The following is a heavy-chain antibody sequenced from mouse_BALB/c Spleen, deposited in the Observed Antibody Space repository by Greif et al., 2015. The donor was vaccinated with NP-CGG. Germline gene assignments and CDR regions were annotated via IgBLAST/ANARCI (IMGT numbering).Heavy chain of an antibody. J-gene: IGHJ4*01. Sequence: EVQLQQSGGGLVKPGGSLKLSCAASGFTFSRYAMSWVRQTPEKRLEWVASISSGGSTYYPDSVKGRFTISRDNARNILYLQMSSLRSEDTAMYYCARGDYYGYFMDYWGQGTSVTVSS. CDR2: ISSGGST. CDR3: ARGDYYGYFMDY. V-gene: IGHV5-6-5*01. D-gene: IGHD1-2*01. CDR1: GFTFSRYA.